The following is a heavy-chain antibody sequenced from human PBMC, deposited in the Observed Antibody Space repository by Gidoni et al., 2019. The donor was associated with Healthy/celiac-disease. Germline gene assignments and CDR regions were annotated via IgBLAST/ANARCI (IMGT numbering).Heavy chain of an antibody. D-gene: IGHD1-26*01. CDR1: GGSISSYY. J-gene: IGHJ5*02. Sequence: QVQLQESGPGLVKPSETLSLTCTVSGGSISSYYWSWIRQPPGKGLEWLGYIYYRGSTNYNPSLKSRVTISVDTSKNQFSLKLSSVTAADTAVYYCARSVGSGSYYGGGDWFDPWGQGTLVTVSS. V-gene: IGHV4-59*01. CDR2: IYYRGST. CDR3: ARSVGSGSYYGGGDWFDP.